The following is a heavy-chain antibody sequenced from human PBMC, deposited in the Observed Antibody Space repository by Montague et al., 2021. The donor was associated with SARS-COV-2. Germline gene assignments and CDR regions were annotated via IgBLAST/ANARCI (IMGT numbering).Heavy chain of an antibody. CDR2: MYYTGTS. V-gene: IGHV4-59*02. Sequence: SETLSLTCAISGGSASGYYWAWIRQPPGKGLEWIGYMYYTGTSNYNPSLKSRVSMSIDTSKNHFSLNLTSVAAADTGVYYCSRGLGYTSVCRFFDYGGRGAQVTVPS. CDR3: SRGLGYTSVCRFFDY. D-gene: IGHD2-2*02. J-gene: IGHJ4*02. CDR1: GGSASGYY.